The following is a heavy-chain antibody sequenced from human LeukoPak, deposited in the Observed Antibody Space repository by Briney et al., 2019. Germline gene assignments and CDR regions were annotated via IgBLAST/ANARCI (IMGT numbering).Heavy chain of an antibody. J-gene: IGHJ4*02. CDR1: GFTFSTYW. V-gene: IGHV3-7*01. CDR3: ATEGYYDSSGMLY. CDR2: INQDGIEK. D-gene: IGHD3-22*01. Sequence: GGSLRLSCAASGFTFSTYWMTWVRQAPGKGLEWVANINQDGIEKYYVDSVKGRFTISRDNAKNSLYLQMNSLRAEDTAVYYCATEGYYDSSGMLYWGQGTLVTVSS.